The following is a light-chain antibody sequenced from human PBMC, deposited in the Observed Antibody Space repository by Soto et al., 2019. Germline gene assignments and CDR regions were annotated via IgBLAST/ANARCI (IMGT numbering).Light chain of an antibody. CDR3: VAWDDSLNAFV. Sequence: QSVLTQPPSASGTPGQRVTISCSVSSSNIGRNTVNWYHQLPGTAPKLLIYSNNQRPSGVPDRFSGSRSGTSASLAITGLQSEDEADYSRVAWDDSLNAFVFGTGTKVTVL. CDR1: SSNIGRNT. CDR2: SNN. J-gene: IGLJ1*01. V-gene: IGLV1-44*01.